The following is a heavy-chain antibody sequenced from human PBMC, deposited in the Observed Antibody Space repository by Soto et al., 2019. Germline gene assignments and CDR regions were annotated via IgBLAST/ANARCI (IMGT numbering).Heavy chain of an antibody. D-gene: IGHD6-13*01. J-gene: IGHJ6*02. V-gene: IGHV3-33*01. CDR1: GFTFSSYG. Sequence: QVQLVESGGGVVQPGRSLRLSCAASGFTFSSYGMHWVRQAPGKGLEWVAVIWYDGSNKYYADSVKGRFTISRDNSKNTLYLQMNSLRAEDTAVYYCARDVAAAGTSLIAVAGRVTYGMDVWGQGTTVTVSS. CDR2: IWYDGSNK. CDR3: ARDVAAAGTSLIAVAGRVTYGMDV.